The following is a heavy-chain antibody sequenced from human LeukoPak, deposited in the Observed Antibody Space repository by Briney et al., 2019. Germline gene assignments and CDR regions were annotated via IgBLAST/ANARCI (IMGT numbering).Heavy chain of an antibody. CDR2: IYTSGST. CDR1: GGSISSGSYY. V-gene: IGHV4-61*02. Sequence: SETLSLTCTVSGGSISSGSYYWSWIRQPAGKGLEWIGRIYTSGSTNHNPSLKSRVTISVDTSKNQFSLKLSSVTAADTAVYYCARGSEYYYGSGNYHGNWFGPWGQGTLVTVSS. CDR3: ARGSEYYYGSGNYHGNWFGP. J-gene: IGHJ5*02. D-gene: IGHD3-10*01.